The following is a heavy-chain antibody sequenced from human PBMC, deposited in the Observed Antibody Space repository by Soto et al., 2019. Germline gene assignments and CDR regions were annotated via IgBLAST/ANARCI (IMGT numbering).Heavy chain of an antibody. Sequence: EVQLVESGGGLVQPGGSLRLSCAASGFTFSSYCMHWVRQAPGKGLVWVSRINSDGSSTSFADSVKGRFTISRDNAKNTLYMQMNSLRAEDTAVYYCARAFQGYCTGGSCYPSIWGQGTMVTVSS. CDR2: INSDGSST. CDR3: ARAFQGYCTGGSCYPSI. V-gene: IGHV3-74*01. J-gene: IGHJ3*02. D-gene: IGHD2-15*01. CDR1: GFTFSSYC.